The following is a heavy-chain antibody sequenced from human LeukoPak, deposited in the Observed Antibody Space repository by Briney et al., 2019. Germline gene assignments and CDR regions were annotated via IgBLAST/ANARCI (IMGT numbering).Heavy chain of an antibody. CDR1: GITFSSYS. CDR2: ISSSSSYI. J-gene: IGHJ4*02. CDR3: ARDSLWFGELLDY. D-gene: IGHD3-10*01. V-gene: IGHV3-21*01. Sequence: PGGSLRLSSAASGITFSSYSMNWVRQAPGKGLEWVSSISSSSSYIYYADSVKGRFTISRDNAKNSLYLQMNSLRAEDTAVYYCARDSLWFGELLDYWGQGTLVTVSS.